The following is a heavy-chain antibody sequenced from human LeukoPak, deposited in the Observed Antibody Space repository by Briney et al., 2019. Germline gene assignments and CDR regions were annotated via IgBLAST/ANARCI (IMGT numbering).Heavy chain of an antibody. CDR3: ARRRFLPQWLVPWDY. Sequence: SETLSLTCTVSGGSISSYYWSWIRQPPGKGLEWIGYIYYSGSTNYNPSLKSRVTISVDTSKNQFSLKLSSVTAADTAVYYCARRRFLPQWLVPWDYWGQGTLVTVSS. J-gene: IGHJ4*02. V-gene: IGHV4-59*01. CDR1: GGSISSYY. D-gene: IGHD6-19*01. CDR2: IYYSGST.